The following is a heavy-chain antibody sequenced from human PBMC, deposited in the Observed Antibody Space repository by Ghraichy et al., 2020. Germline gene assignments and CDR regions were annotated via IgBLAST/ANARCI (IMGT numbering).Heavy chain of an antibody. V-gene: IGHV3-7*01. CDR1: GFTFSSYW. D-gene: IGHD4-17*01. CDR3: ARDLFYYGDHEGGWSLWYFDL. J-gene: IGHJ2*01. CDR2: IKQDGSEK. Sequence: GGSLRLSCAASGFTFSSYWMSWVRQAPGKGLEWVANIKQDGSEKYYVDSVKGRFTISRDNAKNSLYLQMNSLRAEDTAVYYCARDLFYYGDHEGGWSLWYFDLWGRGTLVTVSS.